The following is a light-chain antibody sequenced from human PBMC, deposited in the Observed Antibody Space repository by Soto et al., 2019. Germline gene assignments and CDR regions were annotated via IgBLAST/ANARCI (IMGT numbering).Light chain of an antibody. V-gene: IGKV3-11*01. CDR1: QSVRSY. J-gene: IGKJ2*01. CDR2: DAS. Sequence: EIVLTQSPATLSLSPGERATLSCRASQSVRSYLGWYQQKPGQAPRLLIYDASNRATGIPARFSGSGSGTAFTLTISSLEPEDFAVYYCQQCGDWPNTFGQGTKLEIK. CDR3: QQCGDWPNT.